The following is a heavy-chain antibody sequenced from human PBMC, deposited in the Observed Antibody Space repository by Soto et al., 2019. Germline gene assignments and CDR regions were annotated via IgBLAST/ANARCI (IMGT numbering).Heavy chain of an antibody. CDR3: AGAGFSTIWLGMLATGVHGVEIES. D-gene: IGHD6-13*01. Sequence: QVQLVQSGAEVKKTGASVEVSCKASGYTFISYGISWVLQAPGQGHEWMGWISAYNGKTNYAQKFQGRVTMTTDNSTSTAYMALRSPRADAAAVYNVAGAGFSTIWLGMLATGVHGVEIESWGKGTLVTVSS. CDR2: ISAYNGKT. V-gene: IGHV1-18*01. CDR1: GYTFISYG. J-gene: IGHJ4*02.